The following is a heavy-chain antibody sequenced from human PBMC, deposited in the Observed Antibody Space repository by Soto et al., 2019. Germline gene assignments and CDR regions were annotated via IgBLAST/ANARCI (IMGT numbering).Heavy chain of an antibody. D-gene: IGHD6-6*01. CDR2: ISGSGGST. Sequence: GGSLRLSCAASGFTFSSYAMSWVRQAPGKGLEWVSAISGSGGSTYYADSAKGRFTISRDNSKNTLYLQMNSLRAEDTAVYYCAKRSPSSSPYYYYYMDVWGKGTTVTVSS. CDR1: GFTFSSYA. V-gene: IGHV3-23*01. CDR3: AKRSPSSSPYYYYYMDV. J-gene: IGHJ6*03.